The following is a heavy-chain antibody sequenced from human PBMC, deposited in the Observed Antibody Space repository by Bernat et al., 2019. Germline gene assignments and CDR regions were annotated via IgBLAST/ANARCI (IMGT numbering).Heavy chain of an antibody. Sequence: QLQLQESGPGLVKPSETLSLTCTVSGGSISSSSYYWGWIRQPPGKGLEWIGSIYYSGSTYYNPSLKSRVTISVDTSKNQFSLKLSSVTAADTAVYYCARDGCSSTSCYGYNWFDPWGQGTLVTVSS. CDR2: IYYSGST. CDR3: ARDGCSSTSCYGYNWFDP. CDR1: GGSISSSSYY. V-gene: IGHV4-39*07. J-gene: IGHJ5*02. D-gene: IGHD2-2*01.